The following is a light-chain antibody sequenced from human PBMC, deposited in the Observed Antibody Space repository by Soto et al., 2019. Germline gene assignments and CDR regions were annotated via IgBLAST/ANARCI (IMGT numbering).Light chain of an antibody. CDR1: QNVGTN. CDR3: QQYGSLVT. Sequence: DIVMTQSPATLSVSPGERATLSCRTSQNVGTNLAWYQQKPGRAPRLLIDGASSRATGIPDRFSGSGSGTDFTLTISRLEPEDLAVYYCQQYGSLVTFGQETKVDIK. CDR2: GAS. J-gene: IGKJ1*01. V-gene: IGKV3-20*01.